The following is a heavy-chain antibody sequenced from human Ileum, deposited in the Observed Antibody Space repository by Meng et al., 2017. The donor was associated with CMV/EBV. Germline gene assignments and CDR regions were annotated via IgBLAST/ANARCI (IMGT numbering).Heavy chain of an antibody. CDR1: ESIFTDHH. V-gene: IGHV1-2*02. D-gene: IGHD2-8*02. CDR2: LTLNSGDT. CDR3: TRGRCVSGVCYLSTVFDS. Sequence: AEVKEPWASVQVSCEASESIFTDHHLHWVRQAPGQGLQWMGWLTLNSGDTHPAQKVRGRVTMTRDTSIRTASMKLSGLISDDTAVYYCTRGRCVSGVCYLSTVFDSWGQGTLVTVSS. J-gene: IGHJ5*01.